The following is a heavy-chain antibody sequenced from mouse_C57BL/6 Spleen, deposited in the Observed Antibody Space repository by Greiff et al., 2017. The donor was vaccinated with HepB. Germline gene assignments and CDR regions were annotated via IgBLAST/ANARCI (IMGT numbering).Heavy chain of an antibody. CDR1: GFSLTSYG. Sequence: QVQLQQSGPGLVQPSQCLSITCTVSGFSLTSYGVHWVRQSPGKGLEWLGVIWSGGSTDYNAAFITRLSISKDNSKSQVFFKMNSLQADDTAIYYCARNLQVYYYGGSYWYFDVWGTGTTVTVSS. CDR3: ARNLQVYYYGGSYWYFDV. V-gene: IGHV2-2*01. J-gene: IGHJ1*03. D-gene: IGHD1-1*01. CDR2: IWSGGST.